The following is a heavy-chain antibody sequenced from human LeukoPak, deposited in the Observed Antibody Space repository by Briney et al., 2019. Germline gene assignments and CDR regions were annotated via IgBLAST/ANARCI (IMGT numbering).Heavy chain of an antibody. J-gene: IGHJ4*02. CDR2: IRYDGSNK. V-gene: IGHV3-30*02. D-gene: IGHD2-21*01. Sequence: GGSLRLSCAASGFTFSSYGMHWVRQAPGKGLEWVAFIRYDGSNKYYADSVKGRFTISRDNSKNKLYLQMNSLRAEDTAVYYCAKEPALTLGGDGEFDYWGQGTLVTVSS. CDR3: AKEPALTLGGDGEFDY. CDR1: GFTFSSYG.